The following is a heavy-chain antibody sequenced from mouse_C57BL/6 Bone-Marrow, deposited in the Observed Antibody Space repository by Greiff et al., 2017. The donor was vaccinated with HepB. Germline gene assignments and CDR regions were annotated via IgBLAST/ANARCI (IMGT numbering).Heavy chain of an antibody. CDR2: MYPGSGNT. J-gene: IGHJ4*01. CDR1: GYSFTSYY. CDR3: AKDYYGSYYAMDY. Sequence: VQLQQSGPELVKPGASVKISCKASGYSFTSYYIHWVKQRPGQGLEWIGWMYPGSGNTKYNEKFKGKATLTADTSSSTAYMQLSSLTSEDSAVYYCAKDYYGSYYAMDYWGQGTSVTVSS. V-gene: IGHV1-66*01. D-gene: IGHD1-1*01.